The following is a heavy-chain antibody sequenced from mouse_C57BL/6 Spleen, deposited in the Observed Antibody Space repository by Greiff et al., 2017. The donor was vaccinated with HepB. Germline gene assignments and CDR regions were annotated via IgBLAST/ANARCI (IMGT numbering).Heavy chain of an antibody. Sequence: VQLQQSGPVLVKPGPSVKISCKASGFTFTDYYMHWVKQSHGKSLEWIGLVYPYNGGTSYNQKFKGKATLTVDTSSSTAYMELNSLTSEDSAVYYCARGNFYYDYDGGTSWFAYWGQGTLVTVSA. CDR1: GFTFTDYY. J-gene: IGHJ3*01. CDR2: VYPYNGGT. V-gene: IGHV1-36*01. D-gene: IGHD2-4*01. CDR3: ARGNFYYDYDGGTSWFAY.